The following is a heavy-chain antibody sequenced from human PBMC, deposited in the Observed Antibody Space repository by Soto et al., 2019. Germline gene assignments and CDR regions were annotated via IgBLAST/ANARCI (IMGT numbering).Heavy chain of an antibody. CDR2: IYYRGNT. V-gene: IGHV4-59*08. CDR1: GGSIGTYY. D-gene: IGHD3-9*01. CDR3: ARHPGYYDILTGYTTYYFDY. J-gene: IGHJ4*02. Sequence: SETLSLTCTVSGGSIGTYYWSWIRQPPGKGLEWIGYIYYRGNTDYNPSLKSRVTISLDTPKNQFFLKLSSVTAADTAVYYCARHPGYYDILTGYTTYYFDYWGQGILVT.